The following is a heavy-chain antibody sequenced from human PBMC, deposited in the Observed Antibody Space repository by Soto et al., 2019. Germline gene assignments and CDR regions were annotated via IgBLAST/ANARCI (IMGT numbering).Heavy chain of an antibody. Sequence: EVQLLESGGGLVQPGGSLRLSCAASGFTFSSYAMSWVRQAPGKGLEWVSAISGSGGSTYYADSVKGRFTISGDNSKNTLYLQMNSLRAEDTAVYYCATDRLAERRQYPYYFDYWGQGTLVTVSS. D-gene: IGHD1-1*01. CDR2: ISGSGGST. CDR1: GFTFSSYA. CDR3: ATDRLAERRQYPYYFDY. V-gene: IGHV3-23*01. J-gene: IGHJ4*02.